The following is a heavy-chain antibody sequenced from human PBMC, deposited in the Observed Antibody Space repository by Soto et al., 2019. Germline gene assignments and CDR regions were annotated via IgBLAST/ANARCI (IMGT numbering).Heavy chain of an antibody. D-gene: IGHD4-17*01. Sequence: GGSLRLSCAASGFTFTNAWMSWVRQAPGKGLEWVSAISGSGASTYYADSVKGRITISRDNSKNTLSLQMNSLGADDTAVYYCTTDSGDYGKLVGVYWGQGTLVTVSS. CDR1: GFTFTNAW. J-gene: IGHJ4*02. CDR2: ISGSGAST. CDR3: TTDSGDYGKLVGVY. V-gene: IGHV3-23*01.